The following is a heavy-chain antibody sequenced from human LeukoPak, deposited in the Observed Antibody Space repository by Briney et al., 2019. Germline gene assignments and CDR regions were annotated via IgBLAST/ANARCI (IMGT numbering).Heavy chain of an antibody. Sequence: PSETLSLTCTVSGYSISSGYYWSWIRQPPGKGLEWIGEINHSGSTNYNPSLKSRVTISVDTSKNQFSLKLSSVTAADTALYYCARPEWYYDSSGSAYAFDIWGQGTMVTVSS. D-gene: IGHD3-22*01. V-gene: IGHV4-38-2*02. CDR1: GYSISSGYY. CDR3: ARPEWYYDSSGSAYAFDI. J-gene: IGHJ3*02. CDR2: INHSGST.